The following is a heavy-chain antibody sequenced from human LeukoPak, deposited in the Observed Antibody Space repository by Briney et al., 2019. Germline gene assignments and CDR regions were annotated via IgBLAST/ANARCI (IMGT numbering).Heavy chain of an antibody. J-gene: IGHJ4*02. Sequence: PSQTLSLTCAVSGGSISSGGYSWSWIRQPPGKGLEWIGYIYHSGSTYYNPSLKSRVTISVDRSKNQFSLKLSSVTAADTAVYYCARAVPGATGDLDTWGQGTLVTVSS. CDR3: ARAVPGATGDLDT. D-gene: IGHD7-27*01. V-gene: IGHV4-30-2*01. CDR1: GGSISSGGYS. CDR2: IYHSGST.